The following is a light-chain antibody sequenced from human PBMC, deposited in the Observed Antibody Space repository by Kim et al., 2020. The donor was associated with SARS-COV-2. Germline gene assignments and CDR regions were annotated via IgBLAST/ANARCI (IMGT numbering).Light chain of an antibody. J-gene: IGKJ2*01. CDR3: QQYYSTPRYT. V-gene: IGKV1-NL1*01. Sequence: DIQMTQSPSSLSASVGDRVTITCRASQGISNSLAWYQQKPGKAPKLLLYAASRLESGVPSRFSGSGSGTDYTLTISSLQPEDFATYYCQQYYSTPRYTFRQGTKLEI. CDR1: QGISNS. CDR2: AAS.